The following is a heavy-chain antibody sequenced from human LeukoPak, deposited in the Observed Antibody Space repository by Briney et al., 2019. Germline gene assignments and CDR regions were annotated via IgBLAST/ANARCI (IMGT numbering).Heavy chain of an antibody. CDR3: ARGPDSSGYYPAIDY. CDR2: IYSGGST. CDR1: GFTVSSNY. V-gene: IGHV3-53*01. Sequence: PGVSLRLSCAASGFTVSSNYMSWVRQAPGKGLEWVSVIYSGGSTYYADSVKGRFTISRDNSKNTLYLQMNSLRAEDTAVYYCARGPDSSGYYPAIDYWGQGTLVTVSS. D-gene: IGHD3-22*01. J-gene: IGHJ4*02.